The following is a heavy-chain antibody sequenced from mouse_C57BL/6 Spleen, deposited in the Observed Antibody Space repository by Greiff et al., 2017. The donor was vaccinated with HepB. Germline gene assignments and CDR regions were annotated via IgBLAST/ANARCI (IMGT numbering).Heavy chain of an antibody. V-gene: IGHV1-39*01. CDR2: INPNYGTT. Sequence: LEESGPELVKPGASVKISCKASGYSFTDYNMNWVKQSNGKSLEWIGVINPNYGTTSYNQKFKGKATLTVDQSSSTAYMQLNSLTSEDSAVYYCARWDSYYGSSYEAWFAYWGQGTLVTVSA. CDR1: GYSFTDYN. D-gene: IGHD1-1*01. CDR3: ARWDSYYGSSYEAWFAY. J-gene: IGHJ3*01.